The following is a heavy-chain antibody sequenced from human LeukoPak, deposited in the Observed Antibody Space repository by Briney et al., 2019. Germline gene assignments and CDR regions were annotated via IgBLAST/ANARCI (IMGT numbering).Heavy chain of an antibody. CDR2: ISYDGSNN. J-gene: IGHJ4*02. V-gene: IGHV3-30*03. D-gene: IGHD1-26*01. Sequence: PGRSLRLSCAASGFTFSSYGMHWVRQAPGKGLEWVAVISYDGSNNYYADSVKGRFTISRDNSKNTLYLQMNSLRAEDTAVYYCARDSGSYYFDYWGQGTLVTVSS. CDR3: ARDSGSYYFDY. CDR1: GFTFSSYG.